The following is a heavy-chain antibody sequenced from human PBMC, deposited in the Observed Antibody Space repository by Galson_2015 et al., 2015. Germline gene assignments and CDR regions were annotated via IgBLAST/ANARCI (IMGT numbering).Heavy chain of an antibody. J-gene: IGHJ4*02. V-gene: IGHV1-69*13. D-gene: IGHD2-15*01. CDR1: GGTFSIFA. CDR3: ATSNADVYCSGGSCYLDS. Sequence: SVKVSCKASGGTFSIFAISWVRQAPGQRLEWMGGLLPIYGTPNYAQKFQGRVTITADESTSTAYMELSSLTSEDTAVFYCATSNADVYCSGGSCYLDSWGQGTLVTASS. CDR2: LLPIYGTP.